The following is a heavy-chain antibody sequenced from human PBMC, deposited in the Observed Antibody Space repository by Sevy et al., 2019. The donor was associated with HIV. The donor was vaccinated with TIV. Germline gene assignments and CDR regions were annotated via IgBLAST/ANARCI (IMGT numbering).Heavy chain of an antibody. CDR2: IRSEAYGGTA. V-gene: IGHV3-49*03. J-gene: IGHJ4*02. Sequence: GGSLRLSCTASGFTFGDYALSWFRRGPGKGLEWVGFIRSEAYGGTAEYAASVRGRFTISRADSTSIAYLQMNSLTTEDTAVYYCSIFRSGFGEGTDYWGQGTLVTVSS. CDR1: GFTFGDYA. CDR3: SIFRSGFGEGTDY. D-gene: IGHD3-10*01.